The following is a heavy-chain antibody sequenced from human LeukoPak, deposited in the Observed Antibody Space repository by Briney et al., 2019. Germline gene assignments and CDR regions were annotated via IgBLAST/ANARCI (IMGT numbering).Heavy chain of an antibody. CDR2: ISSSGSTI. Sequence: GGSLRLSCAASGFTFSDYYMSWIRQAPGKGLEWVSYISSSGSTIYYADSVKGRFTISRDNAKNSLYLQMNSLRAEDTAVYYCARDADIIAAAYYFDYWGQGTLVTVSS. J-gene: IGHJ4*02. CDR3: ARDADIIAAAYYFDY. V-gene: IGHV3-11*04. CDR1: GFTFSDYY. D-gene: IGHD6-13*01.